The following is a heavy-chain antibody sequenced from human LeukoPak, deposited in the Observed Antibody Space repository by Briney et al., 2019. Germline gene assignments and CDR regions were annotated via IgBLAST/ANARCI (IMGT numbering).Heavy chain of an antibody. J-gene: IGHJ4*02. Sequence: GGSLRLSCAASGFTFSSYAMTWVRQAPGKGLEWVAVISYDGSNKYYADSVKGRFTISRDNSKNTLYLQMNSLRAEDTAVYYCAKADWGYFDYWGQGTLVTVSS. CDR3: AKADWGYFDY. D-gene: IGHD7-27*01. CDR2: ISYDGSNK. V-gene: IGHV3-30*18. CDR1: GFTFSSYA.